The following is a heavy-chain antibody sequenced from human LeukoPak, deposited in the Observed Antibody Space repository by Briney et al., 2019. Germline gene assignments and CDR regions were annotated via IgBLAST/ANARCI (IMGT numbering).Heavy chain of an antibody. D-gene: IGHD6-13*01. J-gene: IGHJ4*02. V-gene: IGHV3-7*01. CDR2: IKQDGSDK. Sequence: GGSLRLSCAVSGFTFSSCRMSWVRQAPGKGLEWVANIKQDGSDKYYVDSVKGRFTISRDNTKNSLYLQMNSLRAEDTAVYYCARDSWWGDSSSWSGYFDYWGQGTLVTVSS. CDR1: GFTFSSCR. CDR3: ARDSWWGDSSSWSGYFDY.